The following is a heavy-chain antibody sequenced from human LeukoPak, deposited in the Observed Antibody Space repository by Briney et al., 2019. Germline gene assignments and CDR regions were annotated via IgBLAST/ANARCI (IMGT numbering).Heavy chain of an antibody. CDR3: ASLGYCSGGSCYHDAFDI. J-gene: IGHJ3*02. CDR1: GGSISSYY. V-gene: IGHV4-59*01. CDR2: IYYSGST. Sequence: KPSETLSLTCTVSGGSISSYYWSWIRQPPGKGLEWIGYIYYSGSTNYNPSLKSRVTISVDTSKNQFSLKLSSVTAADTAVYYCASLGYCSGGSCYHDAFDIWGQGTMVTVSS. D-gene: IGHD2-15*01.